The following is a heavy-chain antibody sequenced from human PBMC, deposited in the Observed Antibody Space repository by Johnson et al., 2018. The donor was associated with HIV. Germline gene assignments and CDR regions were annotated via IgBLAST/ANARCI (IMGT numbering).Heavy chain of an antibody. D-gene: IGHD3-10*01. Sequence: EVQLVESGGGLVQPGGSLRLSCAASGFTFSIYWMSWVRQAPGKGLEWVANIKQDGSERYYVDSVKGRFTISRDNAKNSLYLQMNSLRAEDTAVYYCARAGGPYGSESYWGSGLDAFDSWGQGTMVTVSS. CDR3: ARAGGPYGSESYWGSGLDAFDS. V-gene: IGHV3-7*03. CDR1: GFTFSIYW. J-gene: IGHJ3*02. CDR2: IKQDGSER.